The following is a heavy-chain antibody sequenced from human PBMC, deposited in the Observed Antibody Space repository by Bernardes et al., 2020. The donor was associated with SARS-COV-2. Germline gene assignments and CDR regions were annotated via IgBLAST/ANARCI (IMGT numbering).Heavy chain of an antibody. CDR1: GYTLTELS. CDR2: FDPEDGET. J-gene: IGHJ4*02. V-gene: IGHV1-24*01. D-gene: IGHD3-22*01. Sequence: ASVKVSCKVSGYTLTELSMHWVRQAPGKGLEWMGGFDPEDGETIYAQKFQGRVTMTEDTSTDTAYMELSSLRSEDTAVYYCATVGPSSYYYDSSGYYPIGYWGQGTLVTVSS. CDR3: ATVGPSSYYYDSSGYYPIGY.